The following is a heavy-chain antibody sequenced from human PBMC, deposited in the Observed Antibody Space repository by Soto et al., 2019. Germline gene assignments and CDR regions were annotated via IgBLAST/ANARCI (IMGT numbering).Heavy chain of an antibody. D-gene: IGHD1-20*01. CDR3: ARGGRYPKSSVYYCMDV. J-gene: IGHJ6*02. CDR1: GGTFSTYS. CDR2: SLPIFGTS. Sequence: QVQLVQSGAEVKKPGSSVKVSCKASGGTFSTYSISWVRQAPGQGLEWMGESLPIFGTSHYAQNFQGRVTITADESTSTVYMELSSLRSDDTAVYYCARGGRYPKSSVYYCMDVWGQGTTVTVSS. V-gene: IGHV1-69*01.